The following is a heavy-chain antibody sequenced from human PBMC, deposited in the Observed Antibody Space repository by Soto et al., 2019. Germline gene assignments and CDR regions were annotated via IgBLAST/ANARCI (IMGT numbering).Heavy chain of an antibody. V-gene: IGHV3-23*01. Sequence: DVHLLESGGGLVQSGVSLRLSCAASGFTFSTYAMGWVRQAPGKGLEWVSGITSGGGDTYYADSVKGRFTISRDNSRNTLYLQMNSLRAEDTAVYYCAKYGGRGIAPGTTFDYWGQGTLVTVSS. J-gene: IGHJ4*02. CDR2: ITSGGGDT. CDR1: GFTFSTYA. D-gene: IGHD3-16*01. CDR3: AKYGGRGIAPGTTFDY.